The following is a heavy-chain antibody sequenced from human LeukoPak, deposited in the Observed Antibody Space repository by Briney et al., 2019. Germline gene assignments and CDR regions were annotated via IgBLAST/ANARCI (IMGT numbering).Heavy chain of an antibody. J-gene: IGHJ3*02. CDR1: GGSISSYY. CDR3: ARQTSPPLYYDYVWGSYPEGAFDI. Sequence: SETLSLTCTVSGGSISSYYWSWIRQPAGKGLEWIGRIYTSGSTKYNPSLRSRVTMSVDTSKNQFSLKLSSVTAADTAVYYCARQTSPPLYYDYVWGSYPEGAFDIWGQGTMVTVSS. D-gene: IGHD3-16*02. V-gene: IGHV4-4*07. CDR2: IYTSGST.